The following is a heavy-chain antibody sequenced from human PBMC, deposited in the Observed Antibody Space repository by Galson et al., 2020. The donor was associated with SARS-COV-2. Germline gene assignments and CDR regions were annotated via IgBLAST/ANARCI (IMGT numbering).Heavy chain of an antibody. J-gene: IGHJ4*02. CDR2: IYYSGST. CDR1: GYSISSSNW. CDR3: ARTSDWGLAATYFDY. Sequence: SETLSLTCAVSGYSISSSNWWGWIRQPPGKGLEWIGYIYYSGSTYYNPSLKSRVTMSVDTSKNQFSLKLSSVTAVDTAVYYCARTSDWGLAATYFDYWGQGTLVTVSS. V-gene: IGHV4-28*01. D-gene: IGHD2-15*01.